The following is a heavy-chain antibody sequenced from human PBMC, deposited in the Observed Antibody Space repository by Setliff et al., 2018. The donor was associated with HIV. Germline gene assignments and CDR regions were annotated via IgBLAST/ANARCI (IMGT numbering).Heavy chain of an antibody. Sequence: ASVKVSCKVSGYTLTELSRHWVRQAPGKGLEWMGWISAHTGHTNFARSFQGRVSMTIDASTTMAYMELRNLKSDDTAVYYCARLGSGWSDSYYYAMDVWGRGTTVTVSS. D-gene: IGHD6-19*01. CDR2: ISAHTGHT. J-gene: IGHJ6*02. CDR3: ARLGSGWSDSYYYAMDV. V-gene: IGHV1-18*01. CDR1: GYTLTELS.